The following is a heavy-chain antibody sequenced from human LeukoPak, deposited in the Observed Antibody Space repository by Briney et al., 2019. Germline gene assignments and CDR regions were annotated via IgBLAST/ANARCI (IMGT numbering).Heavy chain of an antibody. J-gene: IGHJ4*02. V-gene: IGHV1-8*03. Sequence: GASVKVSCKASGYTFTSYGINWVRQATGQGLEWMGWMNPNSGNTGYAQKFQGRVTITRNTSISTAYMELSSLRSEDTAVYYCARGNVVATSQIDYWGQGTLVTVSS. CDR1: GYTFTSYG. CDR3: ARGNVVATSQIDY. D-gene: IGHD5-12*01. CDR2: MNPNSGNT.